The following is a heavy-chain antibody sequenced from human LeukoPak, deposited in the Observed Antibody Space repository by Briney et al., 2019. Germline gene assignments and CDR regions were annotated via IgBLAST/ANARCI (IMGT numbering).Heavy chain of an antibody. J-gene: IGHJ4*02. D-gene: IGHD4/OR15-4a*01. CDR3: ARRLWCSSREHVGYHY. V-gene: IGHV3-7*01. CDR2: IKQDGSEE. Sequence: GGSLRLSCGASGFTFTSYCMSWVRQAPGKGLEWVTNIKQDGSEEYYVDSVKGRFTISRDNAKNSVYLQMNSLRAEDTGVYYCARRLWCSSREHVGYHYWGQGTLVTVSS. CDR1: GFTFTSYC.